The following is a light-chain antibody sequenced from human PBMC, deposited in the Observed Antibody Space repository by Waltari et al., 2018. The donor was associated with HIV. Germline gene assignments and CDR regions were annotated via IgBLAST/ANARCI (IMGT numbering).Light chain of an antibody. J-gene: IGKJ2*01. CDR3: HQYSSSSRAHT. CDR2: GAS. CDR1: QNIETIY. Sequence: EFVLTQSPGALSLSPGERVILSCRASQNIETIYLAWYQQKPGQAPRVLIYGASIRAAGIPDRFSGSGSGIDCTLTISRLEPEDFAVYFCHQYSSSSRAHTFGQGTKLEIK. V-gene: IGKV3-20*01.